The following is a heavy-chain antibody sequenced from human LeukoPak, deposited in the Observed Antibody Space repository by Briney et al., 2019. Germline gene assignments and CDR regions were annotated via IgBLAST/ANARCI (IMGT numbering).Heavy chain of an antibody. CDR2: ISSSGYTI. Sequence: TGGSLRLSCAASGFTFSGYEMNWVRQAPGQGLEWVSYISSSGYTIYYADSVKGRFTISRDNAKNSLFLQMNSLRAEDTAVYYCAREVAFDYSDYWGQGTLVTVSS. V-gene: IGHV3-48*03. D-gene: IGHD2-15*01. J-gene: IGHJ4*02. CDR3: AREVAFDYSDY. CDR1: GFTFSGYE.